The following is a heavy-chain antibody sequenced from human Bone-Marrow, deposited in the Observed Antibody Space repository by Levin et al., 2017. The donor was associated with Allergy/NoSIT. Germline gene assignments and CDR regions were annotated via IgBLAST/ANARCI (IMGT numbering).Heavy chain of an antibody. CDR1: GGPISDYY. V-gene: IGHV4-59*01. Sequence: PGGSLRLSCTVSGGPISDYYWSWIRQSPGKGLEWIGYIYNSGTTNYNPSLKSRVTISVDTSKNQFSLRLSSVTAADTAVYYCARGGYGSGDYFDYWGQGTLVTVSS. CDR2: IYNSGTT. CDR3: ARGGYGSGDYFDY. J-gene: IGHJ4*02. D-gene: IGHD3-10*01.